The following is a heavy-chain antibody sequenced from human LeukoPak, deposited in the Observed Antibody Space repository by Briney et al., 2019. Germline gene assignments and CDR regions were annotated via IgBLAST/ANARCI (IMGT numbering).Heavy chain of an antibody. D-gene: IGHD5-18*01. CDR2: IRSRANNYAT. J-gene: IGHJ4*02. V-gene: IGHV3-73*01. Sequence: SGGSLRLSCAASGFTFSGSAMHWVRQASGKGLEWVGRIRSRANNYATAYAASVKGRFTISRDDSKNTAYLQMNSLKIEDTAVYYCAKDEGPRGYSQLTPGDYWGQGTLVTVSS. CDR3: AKDEGPRGYSQLTPGDY. CDR1: GFTFSGSA.